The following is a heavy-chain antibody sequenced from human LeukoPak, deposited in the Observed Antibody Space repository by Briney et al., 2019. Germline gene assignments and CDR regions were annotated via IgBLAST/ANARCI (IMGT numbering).Heavy chain of an antibody. CDR2: IYHNGST. D-gene: IGHD6-19*01. J-gene: IGHJ4*02. CDR3: ARAVVPDY. Sequence: SETLSLTCAVSGYSISSGYYWGWIRQPPGKGLEGIGSIYHNGSTYYNPSLKSRVTISVDTSKNQFSLKLSSVTAADTAVYYCARAVVPDYWGQGTLVTVSS. V-gene: IGHV4-38-2*01. CDR1: GYSISSGYY.